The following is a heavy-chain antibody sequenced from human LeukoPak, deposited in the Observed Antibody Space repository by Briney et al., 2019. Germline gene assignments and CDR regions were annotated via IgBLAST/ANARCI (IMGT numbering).Heavy chain of an antibody. Sequence: ASVKVSCKASGYTFTGYYMHWVRQAPGQGLEWMGWINPNSGGTNYAQKFQGRVTMTRDTSISTAYMELSRLRSDDTAVYYCAGPRGGAFSGSYFHDAFDIWGQGTMVTVSS. CDR2: INPNSGGT. D-gene: IGHD3-10*01. J-gene: IGHJ3*02. CDR1: GYTFTGYY. CDR3: AGPRGGAFSGSYFHDAFDI. V-gene: IGHV1-2*02.